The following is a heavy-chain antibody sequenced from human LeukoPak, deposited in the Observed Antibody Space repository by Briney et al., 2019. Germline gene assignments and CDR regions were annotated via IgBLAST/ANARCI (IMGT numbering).Heavy chain of an antibody. CDR2: INSDGSST. V-gene: IGHV3-74*01. CDR1: GFTFSTYW. D-gene: IGHD3-16*01. Sequence: GGSLRLSCAASGFTFSTYWMHWVRQTPRKRLGWVSRINSDGSSTPSADTVKGRFTISRDNATNTRFLQMNSLRVEDTPVYYRAKGANPRPGWFDPWGQGTPGTGSS. CDR3: AKGANPRPGWFDP. J-gene: IGHJ5*01.